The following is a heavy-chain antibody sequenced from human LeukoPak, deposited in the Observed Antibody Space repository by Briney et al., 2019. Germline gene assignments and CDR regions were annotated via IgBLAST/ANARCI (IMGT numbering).Heavy chain of an antibody. CDR1: GGTFSSYA. J-gene: IGHJ3*02. CDR3: AVGVRGSGSYQIWGHAFDI. V-gene: IGHV1-69*13. Sequence: SVKVSCKASGGTFSSYAISWVRQAPGQGLEWMGGIIPIFATADYAQKFQGRVTITADESTSTAYMELSSLRSEDTAVYYCAVGVRGSGSYQIWGHAFDIWGQGTMVTVSS. CDR2: IIPIFATA. D-gene: IGHD3-10*01.